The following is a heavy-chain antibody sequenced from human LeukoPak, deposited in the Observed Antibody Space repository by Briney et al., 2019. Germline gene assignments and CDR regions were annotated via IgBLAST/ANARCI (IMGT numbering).Heavy chain of an antibody. CDR2: ISSSSSYI. Sequence: GGSLRLSCAASGFAFSSYSMNWVRQAPGKGLEWVSSISSSSSYIYYADSVKGRFTISRDNAKNSLYLQMNSLRAEDTAVYYCARDYDSSGQSNFDYWGQGTLVTVSS. V-gene: IGHV3-21*01. CDR3: ARDYDSSGQSNFDY. J-gene: IGHJ4*02. CDR1: GFAFSSYS. D-gene: IGHD3-22*01.